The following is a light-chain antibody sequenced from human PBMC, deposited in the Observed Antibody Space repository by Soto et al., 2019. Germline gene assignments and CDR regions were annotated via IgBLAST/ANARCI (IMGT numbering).Light chain of an antibody. V-gene: IGKV3-15*01. Sequence: EVVLTQSPGTLSLSPGERATLSCRASQSVSSYLAWYQQKPGQAPRLLIYGASTRASGITARFSGSGSGTEFTLTISSLQSEDFALYYCQQYNNWPKITFGQGTRLEI. CDR1: QSVSSY. CDR2: GAS. CDR3: QQYNNWPKIT. J-gene: IGKJ5*01.